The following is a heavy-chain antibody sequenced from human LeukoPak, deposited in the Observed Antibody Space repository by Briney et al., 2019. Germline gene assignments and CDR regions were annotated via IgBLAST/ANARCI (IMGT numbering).Heavy chain of an antibody. CDR2: IYYSGST. D-gene: IGHD2-15*01. V-gene: IGHV4-39*07. CDR1: GGSISSSSYY. Sequence: SETLSLTCTVSGGSISSSSYYWGWIRQPPGKGLEWIGSIYYSGSTYYNPSLKSRVTISVDTSKNQFSLKLSSVTAADTAVYYCARVNDCSGGSCYDYYYYYMDVWGKGTTVTVSS. J-gene: IGHJ6*03. CDR3: ARVNDCSGGSCYDYYYYYMDV.